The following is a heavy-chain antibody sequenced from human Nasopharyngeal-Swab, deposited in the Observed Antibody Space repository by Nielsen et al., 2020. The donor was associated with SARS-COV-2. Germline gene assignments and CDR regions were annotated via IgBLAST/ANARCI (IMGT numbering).Heavy chain of an antibody. V-gene: IGHV4-39*01. CDR2: IYYSGST. CDR1: GGSISSYY. CDR3: ARHANYDYVWGSYRPHDAFDI. Sequence: SETLSLTCTVSGGSISSYYWGWIRQPPGKGLEWIGSIYYSGSTYYNPSLKSRVTISVDTSKNQFSLKLSSVTAADTAVYYCARHANYDYVWGSYRPHDAFDIWGQGTMVTVSS. J-gene: IGHJ3*02. D-gene: IGHD3-16*02.